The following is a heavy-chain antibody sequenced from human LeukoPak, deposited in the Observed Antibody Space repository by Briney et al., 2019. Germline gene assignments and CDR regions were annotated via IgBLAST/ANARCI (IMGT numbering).Heavy chain of an antibody. D-gene: IGHD3-22*01. CDR1: GFTFSSSA. J-gene: IGHJ4*02. Sequence: GGSLRLSCAASGFTFSSSAMSWVRLAPGKGLEWVSGISGSDGSTYYADSVKGRFTISRDNSKNTLFLQMNSLRAEDTAVYYCASEIDYYDSSGLGQDYWGQGTLVTVSS. CDR2: ISGSDGST. V-gene: IGHV3-23*01. CDR3: ASEIDYYDSSGLGQDY.